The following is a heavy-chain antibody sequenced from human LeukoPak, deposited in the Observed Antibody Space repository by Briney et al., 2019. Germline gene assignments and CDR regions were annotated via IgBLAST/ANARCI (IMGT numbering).Heavy chain of an antibody. J-gene: IGHJ4*02. CDR1: GGSIRGYY. CDR3: ARGPGASVDF. D-gene: IGHD3-10*01. CDR2: INHSGSP. V-gene: IGHV4-34*01. Sequence: TSETLSLTCAVYGGSIRGYYWSWIRQPPGKGLEWIGEINHSGSPNYNPSLESRVSISEDTSKNHFSLELRSVTAADTAVYYCARGPGASVDFWGQGTLVTVSS.